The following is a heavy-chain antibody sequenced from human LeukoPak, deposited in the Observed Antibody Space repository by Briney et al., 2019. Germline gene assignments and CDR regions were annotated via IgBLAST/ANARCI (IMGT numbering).Heavy chain of an antibody. CDR1: GGSMSSYY. CDR3: ARHSAMVPQGAFDI. D-gene: IGHD2-8*01. Sequence: SETLSLTCTVSGGSMSSYYWSWIRQPPGKGLECIAYIHSSGTTNYNPSLKSRVTISVDTSRNQFSLRLSSVTAADTAVYYCARHSAMVPQGAFDIWGQGTMVTVSS. V-gene: IGHV4-59*08. CDR2: IHSSGTT. J-gene: IGHJ3*02.